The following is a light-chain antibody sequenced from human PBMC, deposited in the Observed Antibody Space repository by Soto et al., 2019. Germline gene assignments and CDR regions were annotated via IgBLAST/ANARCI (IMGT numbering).Light chain of an antibody. Sequence: QPVVTQPPSASGTPGQRVTISCSGSSSNIGSNYVYWYQQLPGTAPKLLIYRNNQRPSGVPDRFSGSKSGTSASLAISGLRSEDEADYYCAAWDDSLSGWVFGGGTKLTVL. CDR1: SSNIGSNY. CDR2: RNN. CDR3: AAWDDSLSGWV. V-gene: IGLV1-47*01. J-gene: IGLJ3*02.